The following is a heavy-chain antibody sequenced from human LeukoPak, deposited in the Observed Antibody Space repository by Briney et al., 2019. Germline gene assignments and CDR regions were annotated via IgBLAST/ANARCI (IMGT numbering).Heavy chain of an antibody. V-gene: IGHV4-59*01. J-gene: IGHJ4*02. CDR3: ARGILTGLGYFDY. CDR1: GGSISTYY. Sequence: SETLSLTCTVSGGSISTYYWTWIRQSPGKGLEWIGCIHYSGSTNYNPSLKSRVSMSLDTSKNQFSLRLSSVTAADTAVYYCARGILTGLGYFDYWGQGTLVTVSS. D-gene: IGHD3-9*01. CDR2: IHYSGST.